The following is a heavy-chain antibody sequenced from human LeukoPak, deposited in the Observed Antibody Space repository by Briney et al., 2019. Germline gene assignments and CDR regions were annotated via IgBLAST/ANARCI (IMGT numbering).Heavy chain of an antibody. J-gene: IGHJ4*02. CDR2: INRNGIT. CDR1: GGSISDSY. D-gene: IGHD3-22*01. CDR3: AREIPVYYYDSRRYYFDY. Sequence: SETLSLTCSVSGGSISDSYWGWIRQPAGSGLEWIGRINRNGITKYNPSLGSRVTMSVDPSKNQLSLKLSSVTAADTAVYYRAREIPVYYYDSRRYYFDYWGQGTLVTVSS. V-gene: IGHV4-4*07.